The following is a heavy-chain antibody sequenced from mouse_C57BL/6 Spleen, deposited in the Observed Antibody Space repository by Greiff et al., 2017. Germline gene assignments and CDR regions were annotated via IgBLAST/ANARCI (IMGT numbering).Heavy chain of an antibody. J-gene: IGHJ4*01. CDR2: IHPNSGST. CDR3: ARCGDYDAGYAMDY. V-gene: IGHV1-64*01. Sequence: QVQLQQPGAELVKPGASVKLSCKASGYTFTSYWMHWVKQRPGQGLEWIGMIHPNSGSTNYNEKFKSKATLTVDKSSSTAYMQLSSLTSEDSAVYYCARCGDYDAGYAMDYWGQGTSVTVSS. D-gene: IGHD2-4*01. CDR1: GYTFTSYW.